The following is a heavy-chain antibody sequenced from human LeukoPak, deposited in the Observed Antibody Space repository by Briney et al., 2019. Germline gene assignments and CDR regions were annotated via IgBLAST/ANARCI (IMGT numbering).Heavy chain of an antibody. Sequence: SETLSLTCTVSGGSISSYYWSWIRQPPGKGLEWIGYIYYSGSTNYNPSLKSRVTISVDTSKNQFSLKLSSVTAADTAVYYCARGKYYDILTGYSMVYFDYWGQGTLVTVSS. J-gene: IGHJ4*02. CDR2: IYYSGST. CDR3: ARGKYYDILTGYSMVYFDY. V-gene: IGHV4-59*12. CDR1: GGSISSYY. D-gene: IGHD3-9*01.